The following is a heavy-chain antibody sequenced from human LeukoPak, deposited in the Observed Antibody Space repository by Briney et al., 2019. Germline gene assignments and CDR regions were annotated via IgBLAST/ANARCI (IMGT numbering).Heavy chain of an antibody. CDR2: IIPIFGIA. J-gene: IGHJ6*02. CDR1: GGTFSSYA. D-gene: IGHD4-11*01. Sequence: SVKVSCKASGGTFSSYAISWVRQAPGQGLEWMGRIIPIFGIANYAQKFQGRVTITADKSTSTAYMELSSLRSEDTAMYYCAIYSKVKEYYYYGMDVWGQGTTVTVSS. V-gene: IGHV1-69*04. CDR3: AIYSKVKEYYYYGMDV.